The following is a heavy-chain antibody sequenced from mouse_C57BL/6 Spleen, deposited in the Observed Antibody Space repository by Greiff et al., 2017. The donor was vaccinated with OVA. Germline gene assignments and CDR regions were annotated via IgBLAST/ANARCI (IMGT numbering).Heavy chain of an antibody. V-gene: IGHV1-80*01. CDR1: GYAFSSYW. CDR3: AREDTFDY. CDR2: IYPGDGDT. J-gene: IGHJ2*01. Sequence: VKVVESGAELVKPGASVKISCKASGYAFSSYWMNWVKQRPGKGLEWIGQIYPGDGDTNYNGKFKGKATLTADKSSSTAYMQLSSLTSEDSAVYFCAREDTFDYWGQGTTLTVSS.